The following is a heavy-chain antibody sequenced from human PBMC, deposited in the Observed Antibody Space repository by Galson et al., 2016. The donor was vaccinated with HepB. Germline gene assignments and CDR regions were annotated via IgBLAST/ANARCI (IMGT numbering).Heavy chain of an antibody. Sequence: LRLSCAAPGFLFSKYTMHWVRQAPGKGLQYVAGISYNGGTTHYADSVKGRFTISRDNSKNTLYLQMSSLRVEDTSVYFCVRQPTYGYPFDYWGQGTLVTVSS. D-gene: IGHD5-18*01. J-gene: IGHJ4*02. CDR2: ISYNGGTT. CDR3: VRQPTYGYPFDY. V-gene: IGHV3-64D*08. CDR1: GFLFSKYT.